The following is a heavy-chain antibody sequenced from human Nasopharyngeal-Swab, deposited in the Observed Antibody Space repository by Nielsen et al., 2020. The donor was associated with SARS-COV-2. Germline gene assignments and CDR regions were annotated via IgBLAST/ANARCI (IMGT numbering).Heavy chain of an antibody. D-gene: IGHD3-22*01. CDR1: GYSFSTYW. J-gene: IGHJ4*02. V-gene: IGHV5-51*01. Sequence: GESLKISCKGSGYSFSTYWIAWVRQMPGKGLQWMGMICPGDSDTRNSPSFQDHITISADKSTSTAYLQWSSLKASDTAMYYCARQAVVTNVVDYWGQGTLVTVSS. CDR3: ARQAVVTNVVDY. CDR2: ICPGDSDT.